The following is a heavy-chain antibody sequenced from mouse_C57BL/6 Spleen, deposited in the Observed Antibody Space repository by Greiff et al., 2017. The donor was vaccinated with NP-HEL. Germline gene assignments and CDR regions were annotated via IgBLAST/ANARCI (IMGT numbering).Heavy chain of an antibody. Sequence: QVQLQQSGAELVMPGASVKLSCKASGYTFTSYWMHWVKQRPGQGLAWIGEIDPSDSSTNYNQKFKGQSTLPVDKSSSTAYMQLSRQTSEDSAVYYRARKGDWAYFDYWGQGTTRTVSS. CDR3: ARKGDWAYFDY. CDR2: IDPSDSST. D-gene: IGHD4-1*01. CDR1: GYTFTSYW. J-gene: IGHJ2*01. V-gene: IGHV1-69*01.